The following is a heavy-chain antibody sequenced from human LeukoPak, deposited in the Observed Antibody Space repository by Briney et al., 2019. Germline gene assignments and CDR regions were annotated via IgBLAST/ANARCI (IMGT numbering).Heavy chain of an antibody. CDR1: GGTFSSYA. CDR2: IIPIFGTA. V-gene: IGHV1-69*13. D-gene: IGHD3-9*01. Sequence: VKVSCKASGGTFSSYAISWVRQAPGQGLEWMGGIIPIFGTANYAQKFQGRVTITADESTSTAYMELSSLRSEDTAVYYCARGVAYYDILTAAGELSYWGQGTLVTVSS. J-gene: IGHJ4*02. CDR3: ARGVAYYDILTAAGELSY.